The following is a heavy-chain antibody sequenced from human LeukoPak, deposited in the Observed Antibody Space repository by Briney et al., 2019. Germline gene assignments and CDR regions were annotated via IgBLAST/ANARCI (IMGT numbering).Heavy chain of an antibody. CDR3: ARHPIVVVPAAIPRRYYMDV. D-gene: IGHD2-2*01. Sequence: PSQTLSLTCTVSGGSISSGDYYWSWIRQPPGKGLEWIGYIYYSGSTYYNPSLKSRVTISVDTSKNQFSLKLSSVTAADTAVYYCARHPIVVVPAAIPRRYYMDVWGKGTTVTVSS. V-gene: IGHV4-30-4*08. CDR1: GGSISSGDYY. CDR2: IYYSGST. J-gene: IGHJ6*03.